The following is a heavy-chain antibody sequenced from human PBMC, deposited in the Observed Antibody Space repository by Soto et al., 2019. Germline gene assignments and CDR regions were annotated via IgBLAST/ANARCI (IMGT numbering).Heavy chain of an antibody. CDR3: ASRITMVRGVIRDYYYYGMDV. Sequence: PSETLSLTCTVSGGSISSYYWSWIRQPPGKGLEWIGYIYYSGSTNYNPSLKSRVTISVDTSKNQFSLKLSSVTAADTAVYYCASRITMVRGVIRDYYYYGMDVWGQGTTVTAP. J-gene: IGHJ6*02. CDR1: GGSISSYY. D-gene: IGHD3-10*01. CDR2: IYYSGST. V-gene: IGHV4-59*01.